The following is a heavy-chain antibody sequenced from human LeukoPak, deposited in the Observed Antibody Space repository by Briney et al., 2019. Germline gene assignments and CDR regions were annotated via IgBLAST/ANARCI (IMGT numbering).Heavy chain of an antibody. CDR1: GYGFTSYW. Sequence: GESLKISCKGSGYGFTSYWIGWVRQMPGKGLEWMGIIYPGDSDTRYSPSFQGQVTISADKSISTAYLQWSSLKASDTAIYYCARQGAAGKYYYYYMDVWGKGTTVTVSS. J-gene: IGHJ6*03. CDR3: ARQGAAGKYYYYYMDV. CDR2: IYPGDSDT. V-gene: IGHV5-51*01. D-gene: IGHD6-13*01.